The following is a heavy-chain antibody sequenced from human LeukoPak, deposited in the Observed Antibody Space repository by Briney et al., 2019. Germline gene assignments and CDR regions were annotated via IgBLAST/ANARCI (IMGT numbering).Heavy chain of an antibody. Sequence: GGPLRLSCPASGFTFSSYGMHWVRQAPGKGLDWVTLTLYVGRNKYYPDSGKGRFTISRDNSKNTLYLQMNSLRAEDTAVYYCARDQGYTYGHSFDYWGQGTLVTVSS. V-gene: IGHV3-33*05. D-gene: IGHD5-18*01. CDR1: GFTFSSYG. CDR2: TLYVGRNK. CDR3: ARDQGYTYGHSFDY. J-gene: IGHJ4*02.